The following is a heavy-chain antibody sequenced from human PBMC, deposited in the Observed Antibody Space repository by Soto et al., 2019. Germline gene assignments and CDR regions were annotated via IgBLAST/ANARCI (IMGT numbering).Heavy chain of an antibody. CDR3: ARAIRDELICDY. D-gene: IGHD3-10*01. CDR2: LNPNSANT. J-gene: IGHJ4*02. V-gene: IGHV1-8*01. Sequence: QVQLVQSGAEVRKPGASVKVSCKTSGYIFSNYDIAWVRQATGQGLEWMGWLNPNSANTGYAQKFQGRVTLTSDSSITTAYMELNSLTSEDTAVYYCARAIRDELICDYWGQGTLVTVSS. CDR1: GYIFSNYD.